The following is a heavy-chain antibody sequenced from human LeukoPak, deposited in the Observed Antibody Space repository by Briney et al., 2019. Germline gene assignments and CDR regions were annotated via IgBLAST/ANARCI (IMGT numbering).Heavy chain of an antibody. J-gene: IGHJ6*03. CDR2: ISAYNGNT. V-gene: IGHV1-18*04. CDR3: ARVDDNKNYYYYYMDV. D-gene: IGHD3-9*01. Sequence: WPSVKVSCKASGYTFTGYNVHWVRQASGQGLEWMGWISAYNGNTNYAQKLQGRVTMTTDTSTSTAYMELRSLRSDDTAVYYCARVDDNKNYYYYYMDVWGKGTTVTVSS. CDR1: GYTFTGYN.